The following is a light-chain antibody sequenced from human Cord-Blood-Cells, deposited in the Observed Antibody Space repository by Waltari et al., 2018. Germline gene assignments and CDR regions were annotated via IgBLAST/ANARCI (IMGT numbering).Light chain of an antibody. CDR2: GNS. CDR3: QSYDSSLSGVV. J-gene: IGLJ2*01. CDR1: SSNIGAGYD. V-gene: IGLV1-40*01. Sequence: QSVLTQPPSVSGAPGQRVTISCTGSSSNIGAGYDVHWYQQLPGTAPKLLIYGNSNRPSGVPDRFSGSKSGTSASLAITGLQAEDEADYYCQSYDSSLSGVVFGG.